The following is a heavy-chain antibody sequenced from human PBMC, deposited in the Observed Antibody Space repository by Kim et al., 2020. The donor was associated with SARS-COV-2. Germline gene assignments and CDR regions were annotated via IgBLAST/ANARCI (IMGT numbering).Heavy chain of an antibody. CDR3: ARLGEYGDYYYGMDV. CDR2: IDPSDSYT. V-gene: IGHV5-10-1*01. D-gene: IGHD3-10*01. Sequence: GESLKISCKGSGYSFTSYWISWVRQMPGKGLEWMGRIDPSDSYTNYSPSFQGHVTISADKSISTAYLHWSSLKASDTAMYYCARLGEYGDYYYGMDVWGQGTTVTVSS. CDR1: GYSFTSYW. J-gene: IGHJ6*02.